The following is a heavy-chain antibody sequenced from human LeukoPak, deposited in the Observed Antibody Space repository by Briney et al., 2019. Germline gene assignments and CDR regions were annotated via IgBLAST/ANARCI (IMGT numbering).Heavy chain of an antibody. CDR2: ISSSSSTI. V-gene: IGHV3-48*01. CDR1: GFTFSSYS. Sequence: PGGSLRLSCAASGFTFSSYSVNWVRQAPGKGLEWVSYISSSSSTIYYADSVKGRFTISRDNAKNSLYLQMNSLRAEDTAVYYCARGKIAVAPTHYFDYWGQGTLVTVSS. D-gene: IGHD6-19*01. CDR3: ARGKIAVAPTHYFDY. J-gene: IGHJ4*02.